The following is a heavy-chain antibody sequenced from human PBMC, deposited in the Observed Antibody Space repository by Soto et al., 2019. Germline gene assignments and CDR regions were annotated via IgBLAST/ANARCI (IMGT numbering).Heavy chain of an antibody. J-gene: IGHJ6*02. V-gene: IGHV1-18*01. CDR1: GYTFTSYG. CDR2: ISAYNGNT. D-gene: IGHD3-22*01. CDR3: ARLDYYDKVHLLPANMDV. Sequence: GASVKVSCKASGYTFTSYGISWVRQAPGQGLEWMGWISAYNGNTNYAQKLQGRVTMTTDTSTSTAYMELRSLRSDDTAVYYCARLDYYDKVHLLPANMDVWGQGTTVTVSS.